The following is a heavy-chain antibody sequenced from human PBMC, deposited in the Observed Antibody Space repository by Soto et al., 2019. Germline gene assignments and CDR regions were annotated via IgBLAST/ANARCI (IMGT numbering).Heavy chain of an antibody. J-gene: IGHJ6*02. CDR3: ARDQAVRGVPWYYYGMDV. CDR2: IYAGNGNT. Sequence: QVQLVQSGAEVKKPGASVKVSCKASGYTFTSYAMHWVRQAPGQRLEWMGWIYAGNGNTKYSQKFQGRVTITRDTSASTAYMELSSLRSEDTAVYYCARDQAVRGVPWYYYGMDVWGQGTTVTVSS. CDR1: GYTFTSYA. V-gene: IGHV1-3*01. D-gene: IGHD3-10*01.